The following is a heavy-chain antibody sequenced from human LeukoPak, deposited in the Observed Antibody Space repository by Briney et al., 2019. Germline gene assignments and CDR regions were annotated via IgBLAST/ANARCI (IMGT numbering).Heavy chain of an antibody. D-gene: IGHD2-15*01. CDR2: LNPNSGGT. J-gene: IGHJ4*02. V-gene: IGHV1-2*06. CDR3: ATLHRFCSGGSCYSGYGPVDH. CDR1: GYTFTCYY. Sequence: ASVKVSCKASGYTFTCYYMHWVRQAPGQGVEWMGRLNPNSGGTNYAQKFQGRVAMTRDTSISTDYFELSRLTSDDTALYYCATLHRFCSGGSCYSGYGPVDHWGQGTLVTVSS.